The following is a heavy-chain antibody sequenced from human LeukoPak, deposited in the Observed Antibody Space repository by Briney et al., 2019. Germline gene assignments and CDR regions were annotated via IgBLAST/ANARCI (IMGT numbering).Heavy chain of an antibody. Sequence: QTGGSLRLSCAASGFTFSTYSMNWVRQAPGEGLEWASYISSSSSAIYYADSVKGRFTISRDNAKNSLYLQMNSLRAEDTAVYYCARGSTYYDSSGQVPFDYWGQGTLVTVSS. J-gene: IGHJ4*02. CDR2: ISSSSSAI. V-gene: IGHV3-48*01. CDR1: GFTFSTYS. CDR3: ARGSTYYDSSGQVPFDY. D-gene: IGHD3-22*01.